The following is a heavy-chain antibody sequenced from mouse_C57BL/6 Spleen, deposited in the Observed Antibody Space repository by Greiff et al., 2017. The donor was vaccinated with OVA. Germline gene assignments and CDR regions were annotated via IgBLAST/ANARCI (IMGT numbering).Heavy chain of an antibody. V-gene: IGHV1-69*01. CDR3: ARWGNGNYVMDY. J-gene: IGHJ4*01. Sequence: VQLQQPGAELVMPGASVKLSCKASGYTFTSYWMHWVKQRPGQGLEWIGEIDPSDSYTNYNQKFKGKSTLTVDKSSSTAYMQLSSLTSEDSAVYDCARWGNGNYVMDYWGQGTSVTVSS. CDR2: IDPSDSYT. D-gene: IGHD2-1*01. CDR1: GYTFTSYW.